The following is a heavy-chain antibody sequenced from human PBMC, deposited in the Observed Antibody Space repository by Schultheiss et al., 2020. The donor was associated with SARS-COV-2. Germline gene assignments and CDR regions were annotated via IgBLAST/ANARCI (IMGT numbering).Heavy chain of an antibody. J-gene: IGHJ4*02. V-gene: IGHV4-59*12. CDR3: ARTDLGATDY. CDR1: GGSISSYY. CDR2: IYYSGST. Sequence: SQTLSLTCTVSGGSISSYYWSWIRQPPGKGLEWIGYIYYSGSTNYNPSLKSRVTISVDTSKNQFSLKLSSVTAADTAVYYCARTDLGATDYWGQGTLVTVS. D-gene: IGHD3-3*01.